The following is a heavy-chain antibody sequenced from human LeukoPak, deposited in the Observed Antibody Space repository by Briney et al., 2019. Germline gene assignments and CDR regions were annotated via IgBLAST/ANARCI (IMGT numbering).Heavy chain of an antibody. D-gene: IGHD6-13*01. V-gene: IGHV4-34*01. CDR2: INPRGST. J-gene: IGHJ4*02. CDR3: ARGIAAAGTTSSYYFDY. CDR1: GGSFSSHY. Sequence: SETLSLTCGVSGGSFSSHYWTWIRQPPGKGLEWIGEINPRGSTNYNPSLESRVTVSADTSKNQFSLKLSSVTAADTAVYYCARGIAAAGTTSSYYFDYWGQGTLVTVSS.